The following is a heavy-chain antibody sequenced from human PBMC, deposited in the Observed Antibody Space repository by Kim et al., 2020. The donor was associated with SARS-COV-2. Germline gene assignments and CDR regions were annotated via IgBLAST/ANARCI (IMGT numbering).Heavy chain of an antibody. Sequence: ASVKVSCKASGYTFTSYAMHWVRQAPGQRLEWMGWINAGNGNTKYSQKFQGRVTITRDTSASTAYMELSSLRSEDTAVYYCAREYSSSWYGVGYWGQGTLVTVSS. J-gene: IGHJ4*02. CDR1: GYTFTSYA. CDR3: AREYSSSWYGVGY. CDR2: INAGNGNT. D-gene: IGHD6-13*01. V-gene: IGHV1-3*01.